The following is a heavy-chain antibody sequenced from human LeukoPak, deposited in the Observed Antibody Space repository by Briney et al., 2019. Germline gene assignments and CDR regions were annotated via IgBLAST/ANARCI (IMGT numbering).Heavy chain of an antibody. CDR1: GDIVSSKSAA. CDR2: TYYRSKLYN. J-gene: IGHJ5*02. CDR3: ARGSQSSRWFDP. Sequence: SQTLSLTCALSGDIVSSKSAAWHWIRQSPSRGLEWLGRTYYRSKLYNDYAVSVESRITINPDTSKNQFSLQLNSVTPEDTAVYYCARGSQSSRWFDPWGQGTLVTVSS. V-gene: IGHV6-1*01. D-gene: IGHD6-6*01.